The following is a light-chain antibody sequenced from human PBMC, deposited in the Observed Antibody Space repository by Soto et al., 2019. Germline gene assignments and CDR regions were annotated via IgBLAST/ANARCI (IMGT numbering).Light chain of an antibody. V-gene: IGKV1-5*01. J-gene: IGKJ1*01. CDR3: QHYNSYSEA. CDR2: AXS. Sequence: DIQMTQSPSSLSASVGDRVTITCRASQRSSSHLHCYQQKPGIPPRVPXYAXSTLQRGGPSRLSGSGSGTEFTLTISSLQPDDFATYYCQHYNSYSEAFGQGTKVDIK. CDR1: QRSSSH.